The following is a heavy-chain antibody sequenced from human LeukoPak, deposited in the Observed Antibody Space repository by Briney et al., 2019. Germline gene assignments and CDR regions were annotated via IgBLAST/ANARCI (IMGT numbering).Heavy chain of an antibody. V-gene: IGHV1-2*04. CDR3: SRVAYCGGDCYADLYYFDY. J-gene: IGHJ4*02. CDR2: INPNSGGT. CDR1: GYTFTCYY. D-gene: IGHD2-21*02. Sequence: ASVKVSCKASGYTFTCYYMHWVRQAPGQGLEWMGWINPNSGGTNYAQKFQGWVTMTRDTSISTAYMELSSLRSHDTAVYYCSRVAYCGGDCYADLYYFDYWGQGTLVTVYS.